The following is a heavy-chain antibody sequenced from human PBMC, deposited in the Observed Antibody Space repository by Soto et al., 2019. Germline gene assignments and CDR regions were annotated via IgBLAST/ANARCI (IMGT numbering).Heavy chain of an antibody. D-gene: IGHD3-10*01. V-gene: IGHV3-23*01. CDR2: ISGSGGST. CDR3: AKSHATSYYYGSGRYYYGMDG. J-gene: IGHJ6*02. Sequence: GGSLRLSCAASGFTFSSYAMSWVRQAPGKGLEWVSAISGSGGSTYYADAVKGRFTISRDNSKNTLYLQMNSLRAEDTAVYYCAKSHATSYYYGSGRYYYGMDGWGQGTTVTVAS. CDR1: GFTFSSYA.